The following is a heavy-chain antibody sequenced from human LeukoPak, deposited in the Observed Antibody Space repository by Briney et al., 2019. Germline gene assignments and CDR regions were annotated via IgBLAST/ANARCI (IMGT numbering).Heavy chain of an antibody. J-gene: IGHJ4*02. CDR1: GDSVSSNSAA. V-gene: IGHV6-1*01. CDR3: ARSIAVAGTLNY. Sequence: SQTLSLTCAISGDSVSSNSAAWSWIRQSPSRGLEWLGMTYYRSKWYNDYAVSVKSRITINPDTSNNQFSLQLNSVTPEDTAVYYCARSIAVAGTLNYWGQGTLVTVSS. CDR2: TYYRSKWYN. D-gene: IGHD6-19*01.